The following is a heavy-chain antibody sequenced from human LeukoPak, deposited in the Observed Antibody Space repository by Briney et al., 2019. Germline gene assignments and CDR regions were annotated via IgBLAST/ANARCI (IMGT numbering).Heavy chain of an antibody. J-gene: IGHJ4*02. D-gene: IGHD2-2*01. CDR1: GFTFSSYW. CDR3: ARDRGDCSSTSCYYCDY. CDR2: IKQDGSEK. V-gene: IGHV3-7*01. Sequence: GGSLGLSCAASGFTFSSYWMSWVRQAPGKGLEWVANIKQDGSEKYYVDSVKGRFTISRDNAKNSLYLQMNSLRAEDTAVYYCARDRGDCSSTSCYYCDYWGQGTLVTVSS.